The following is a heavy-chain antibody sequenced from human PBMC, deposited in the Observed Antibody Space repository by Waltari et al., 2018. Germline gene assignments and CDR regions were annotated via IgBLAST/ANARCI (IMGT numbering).Heavy chain of an antibody. Sequence: QVQLVQSGAEVKKPGASVKVSCKTSGYTFTDYYIHWVRQAPGQGLEGMEGLNPKSGGTDYAQKFQGMVTLTRDTSIDTAYMDLRGLRSDDTAVFYCARAPPSSYFDYWGQGTLVTVSS. J-gene: IGHJ4*02. CDR2: LNPKSGGT. CDR1: GYTFTDYY. V-gene: IGHV1-2*02. CDR3: ARAPPSSYFDY.